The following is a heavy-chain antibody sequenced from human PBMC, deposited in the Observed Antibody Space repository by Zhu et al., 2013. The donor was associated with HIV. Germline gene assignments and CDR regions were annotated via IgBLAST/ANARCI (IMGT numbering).Heavy chain of an antibody. D-gene: IGHD6-6*01. Sequence: SGAEVKKPGASVRVSCMASGYTFTAYYVHWVRQAPGQGLEWMGWINPNNVGTDYAQKFQGRVTMTRDTSISAAYMELSRLRSDDTAVYYCARGGAARSVDYWGQGTLVTVSS. J-gene: IGHJ4*02. CDR3: ARGGAARSVDY. CDR1: GYTFTAYY. V-gene: IGHV1-2*02. CDR2: INPNNVGT.